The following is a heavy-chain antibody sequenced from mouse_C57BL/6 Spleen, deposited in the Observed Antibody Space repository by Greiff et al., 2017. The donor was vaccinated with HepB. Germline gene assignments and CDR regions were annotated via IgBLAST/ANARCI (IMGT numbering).Heavy chain of an antibody. CDR1: GYSFTSYY. CDR2: IYPGSGNT. J-gene: IGHJ3*01. CDR3: ERGDIDYGYDWFAY. V-gene: IGHV1-66*01. D-gene: IGHD2-2*01. Sequence: QVQLQESGPELVKPGASVKISCKASGYSFTSYYIHWVKQRPGQGLEWIGWIYPGSGNTKYNEKFKGKATLTADTSSSTAYMQLSSLTSEDSAVYYCERGDIDYGYDWFAYWGQGTLVTVSA.